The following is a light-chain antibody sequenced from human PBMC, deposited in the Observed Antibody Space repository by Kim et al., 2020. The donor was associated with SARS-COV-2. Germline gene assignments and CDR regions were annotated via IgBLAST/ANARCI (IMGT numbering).Light chain of an antibody. CDR3: QAWDSSTVV. Sequence: VAPGQTASITCSGEKVGDKYACWYQQKPGQSPVLVIYQDSKRPAGIPERFSGSNSGNTASLTISGTQAMDEADYYCQAWDSSTVVFGGGTQLTVL. V-gene: IGLV3-1*01. J-gene: IGLJ2*01. CDR2: QDS. CDR1: KVGDKY.